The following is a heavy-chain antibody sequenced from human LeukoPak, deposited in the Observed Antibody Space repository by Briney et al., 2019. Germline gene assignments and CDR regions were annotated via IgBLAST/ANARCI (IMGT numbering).Heavy chain of an antibody. J-gene: IGHJ4*02. Sequence: PGGSLRLSCAAYGFTFSSYSMNWVRQAPGKGLEWVSSISSSSSYIYYADSVKGRFTISRDNAKNSLYLQMNSLRAEDTAVYYCAKDQANYYDSSGYSGAFDYWGQGTLVTVSS. CDR2: ISSSSSYI. V-gene: IGHV3-21*04. CDR1: GFTFSSYS. D-gene: IGHD3-22*01. CDR3: AKDQANYYDSSGYSGAFDY.